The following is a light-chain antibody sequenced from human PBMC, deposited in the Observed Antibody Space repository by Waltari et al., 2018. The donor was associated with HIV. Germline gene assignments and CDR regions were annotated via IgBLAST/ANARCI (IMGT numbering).Light chain of an antibody. Sequence: QSVLTQPPSASGTPGQRVTISCSGRSSNIGSNTVTWYQQLPGTAPKLPIYSNNQRPSGVPDRFSGSKSGTSASLAISGLQSEDEADYYCAVWGDSLNGPVFGGGTKLTVL. V-gene: IGLV1-44*01. CDR1: SSNIGSNT. CDR2: SNN. J-gene: IGLJ2*01. CDR3: AVWGDSLNGPV.